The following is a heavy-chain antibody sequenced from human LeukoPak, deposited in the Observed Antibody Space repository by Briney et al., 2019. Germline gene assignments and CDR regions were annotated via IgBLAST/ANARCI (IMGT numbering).Heavy chain of an antibody. D-gene: IGHD3-22*01. CDR1: GGSFSGYY. J-gene: IGHJ4*02. Sequence: PSETLSLTCAVYGGSFSGYYWSWIRQPPGKGLEWIGEINHSGSTNYNPSHKSRVTISVDTSKNQFSLKLSSVTAADTAVYYCARGEYYYDSSGYYYGYWGQGTLVTVSS. CDR3: ARGEYYYDSSGYYYGY. CDR2: INHSGST. V-gene: IGHV4-34*01.